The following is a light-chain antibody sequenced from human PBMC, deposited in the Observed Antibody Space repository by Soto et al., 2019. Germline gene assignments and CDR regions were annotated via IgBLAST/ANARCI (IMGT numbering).Light chain of an antibody. CDR2: AAS. Sequence: DIQMTQSPSSLSASVGDRVTITCRASQGISKYLAWYQQKPGKVPKVLIYAASTLQSGVPSRFSGSGSGTDFTLTISSLQPEDVATYYRQKYNSAPLTFGGGTKVEIK. CDR3: QKYNSAPLT. CDR1: QGISKY. J-gene: IGKJ4*01. V-gene: IGKV1-27*01.